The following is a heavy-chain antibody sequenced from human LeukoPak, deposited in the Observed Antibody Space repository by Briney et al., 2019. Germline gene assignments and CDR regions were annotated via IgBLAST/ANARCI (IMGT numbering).Heavy chain of an antibody. CDR1: RYTLTELS. CDR2: FDPEDGET. D-gene: IGHD2-2*01. Sequence: ASVKVSCKVSRYTLTELSMHWVRQAPGKGLEWMGGFDPEDGETIYAQKFQGRVTMTEDTSTDTAYMELSSLRSEDTAVYYCATAPPLYCSSTSCYYRPRGLDFDYWGQGTLVTVSS. J-gene: IGHJ4*02. CDR3: ATAPPLYCSSTSCYYRPRGLDFDY. V-gene: IGHV1-24*01.